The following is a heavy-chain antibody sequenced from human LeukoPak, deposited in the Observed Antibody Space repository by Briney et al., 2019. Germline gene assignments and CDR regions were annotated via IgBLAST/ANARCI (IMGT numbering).Heavy chain of an antibody. J-gene: IGHJ4*02. CDR1: GFTFSSND. CDR2: IRNDGSNN. Sequence: GGSLRLSCAASGFTFSSNDMNWVRQAPGKGLEWVAFIRNDGSNNYYADSVNGRFTTSRDNTKKTLYLQMNSLRADATAVYYWAKALRRLIVGTTDHYFYYWGQETLVTVS. V-gene: IGHV3-30*02. D-gene: IGHD1-26*01. CDR3: AKALRRLIVGTTDHYFYY.